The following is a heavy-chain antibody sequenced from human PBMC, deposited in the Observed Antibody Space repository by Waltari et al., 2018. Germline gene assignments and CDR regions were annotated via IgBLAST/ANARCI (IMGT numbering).Heavy chain of an antibody. V-gene: IGHV1-69*13. CDR3: AGSGDVEMATRGRAFDI. D-gene: IGHD3-10*01. CDR1: GGTFSSYA. Sequence: QVQLVQSGAEVKKPGSSVKVSCKASGGTFSSYAISWVRQAPGQGLEWMGGIIPIFGTANYAQKFQVRVTIPADESTSTAYMELISLRSEDTAVYYCAGSGDVEMATRGRAFDIWGQGTMVTVSS. CDR2: IIPIFGTA. J-gene: IGHJ3*02.